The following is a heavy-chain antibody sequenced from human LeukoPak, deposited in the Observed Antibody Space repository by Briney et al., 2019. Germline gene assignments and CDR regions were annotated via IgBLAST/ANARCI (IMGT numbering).Heavy chain of an antibody. CDR1: GFTFSSSA. V-gene: IGHV1-58*02. CDR3: AGDDLEIGY. CDR2: IVVGSGKT. J-gene: IGHJ4*02. Sequence: GASVKVSCKAYGFTFSSSAIQWVRQARGQRLEWLGWIVVGSGKTNYAQKFQERVTFTRDMSTNTAYMELSSLRSDDTAVYYCAGDDLEIGYWGQGTLVTVSS. D-gene: IGHD3-3*01.